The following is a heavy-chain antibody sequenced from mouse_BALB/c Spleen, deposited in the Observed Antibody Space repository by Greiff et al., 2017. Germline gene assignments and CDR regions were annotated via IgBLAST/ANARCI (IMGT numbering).Heavy chain of an antibody. Sequence: EVQLQQSGPGLVKPSQSLSLTCTVTGYSISSDYAWNWIRQFPGNKLEWMGYISYSGSTSYNPSLKSRISITRDTSKNQFFLQLNSVTTEDTATYYCARGDRHWYFDVWGAGTTVTVSS. CDR1: GYSISSDYA. J-gene: IGHJ1*01. D-gene: IGHD3-3*01. CDR2: ISYSGST. V-gene: IGHV3-2*02. CDR3: ARGDRHWYFDV.